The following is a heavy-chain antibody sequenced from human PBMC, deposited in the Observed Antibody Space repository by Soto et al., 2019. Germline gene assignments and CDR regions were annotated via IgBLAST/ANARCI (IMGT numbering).Heavy chain of an antibody. CDR2: TYYRSRWYN. Sequence: SQTLSLTCAISGDSVSTNSAAWNWIRQSPSRGLEWLGRTYYRSRWYNDYAVSAKSQITINPDTSKKNFSLQMNSVNPQNTGIYYCARGRTVGTSYYYYGMDVWGQGSTVTVSS. CDR3: ARGRTVGTSYYYYGMDV. CDR1: GDSVSTNSAA. J-gene: IGHJ6*01. V-gene: IGHV6-1*01. D-gene: IGHD1-26*01.